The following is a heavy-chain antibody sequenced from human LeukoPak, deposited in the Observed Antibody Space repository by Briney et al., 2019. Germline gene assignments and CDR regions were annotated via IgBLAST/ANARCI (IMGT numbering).Heavy chain of an antibody. D-gene: IGHD6-19*01. CDR3: AKGKDSVAGATNDY. V-gene: IGHV3-21*01. CDR2: ISSSGTYK. J-gene: IGHJ4*02. Sequence: RGSLRLSCAVSGFTFSSYSMSWVRQAPGKGLEWVSSISSSGTYKYYADSVKGRFTISRDNAKNSLYLQMNSLRAEDTAVYYCAKGKDSVAGATNDYWGQGTLVTVSS. CDR1: GFTFSSYS.